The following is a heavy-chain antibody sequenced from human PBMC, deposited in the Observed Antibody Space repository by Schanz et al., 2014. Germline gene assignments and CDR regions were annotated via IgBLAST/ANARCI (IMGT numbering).Heavy chain of an antibody. D-gene: IGHD3-9*01. Sequence: QVQLVQSAPEVKKPGASVKVSCKASGYSFTTYGLNWVRQAPGQGPEWMGWISAFDDKTDYAQNFQGRLIMTTDTSATTAYMELRGMRSDDAAVYCCAGETTIIPGGAGDDWGQGTMVIVSS. V-gene: IGHV1-18*01. CDR2: ISAFDDKT. J-gene: IGHJ3*01. CDR1: GYSFTTYG. CDR3: AGETTIIPGGAGDD.